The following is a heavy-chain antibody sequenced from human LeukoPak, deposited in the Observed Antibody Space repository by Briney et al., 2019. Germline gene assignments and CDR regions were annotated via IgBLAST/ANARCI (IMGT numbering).Heavy chain of an antibody. V-gene: IGHV1-69*13. CDR1: GGTFSSYA. J-gene: IGHJ4*02. D-gene: IGHD4-17*01. CDR2: IIPIFGTA. CDR3: ASANDYGDGGFDY. Sequence: SVKVSCKASGGTFSSYAISWVRQAPGQGLEWMGGIIPIFGTANYAQKFQGRVTITADESTSTAYMELSRLRCEDAAVYYCASANDYGDGGFDYWGQGTLVTVSS.